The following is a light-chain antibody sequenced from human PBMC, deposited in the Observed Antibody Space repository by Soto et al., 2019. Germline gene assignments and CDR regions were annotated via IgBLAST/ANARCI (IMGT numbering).Light chain of an antibody. V-gene: IGKV1-5*01. CDR1: QGISTW. Sequence: DIQMTQSPSSLSASVGDRVTITCRASQGISTWLAWYQQKPGKAPKLLIYDAFSLQTGVPSRCGSGGSGKEFTLTISILPHDDVASYYRQNYNCYSTVGQGTKVDIK. J-gene: IGKJ1*01. CDR3: QNYNCYST. CDR2: DAF.